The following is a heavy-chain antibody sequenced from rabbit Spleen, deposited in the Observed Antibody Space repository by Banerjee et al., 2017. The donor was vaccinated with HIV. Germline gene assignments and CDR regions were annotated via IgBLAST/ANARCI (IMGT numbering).Heavy chain of an antibody. V-gene: IGHV1S47*01. D-gene: IGHD7-1*01. J-gene: IGHJ6*01. Sequence: QEQLEESGGGLVQPGRSLTLSCKASGIDFINYGFSWVRQAPGKGPEWIAYIYPGFDIRHYANFIEGRFTISSDNAQNTVFLQMTGLTASDTATYFCARERSAGYAGYGYHLWGPGTLVTVS. CDR3: ARERSAGYAGYGYHL. CDR2: IYPGFDIR. CDR1: GIDFINYG.